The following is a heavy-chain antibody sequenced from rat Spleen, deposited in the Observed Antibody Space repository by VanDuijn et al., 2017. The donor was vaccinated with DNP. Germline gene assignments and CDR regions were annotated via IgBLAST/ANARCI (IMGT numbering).Heavy chain of an antibody. CDR2: IWNIGDT. V-gene: IGHV2-41*01. CDR3: SKDSNGYNFDY. J-gene: IGHJ2*01. CDR1: GFSLTSYN. Sequence: QVQLKESGPGLVQPSQTLSLTCTVAGFSLTSYNVHWVRQPPGKGLEWMGVIWNIGDTRYNSALKSRLSISKDTSKSQVFLKMNSLQTEDTATYYCSKDSNGYNFDYWGQGVMVTVSS. D-gene: IGHD1-4*01.